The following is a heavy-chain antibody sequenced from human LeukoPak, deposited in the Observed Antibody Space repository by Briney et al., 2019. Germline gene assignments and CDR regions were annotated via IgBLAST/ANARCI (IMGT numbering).Heavy chain of an antibody. Sequence: PGGSLRLSCAASGFTFSSSGMHWVRQAPGKGLEWVAFIRYDGSNKYYADSVKGRFTISRDNSKNTLYLQMNSLRAEDTAVYYCANGYCTNGVCYPYYYYYMDVWGKGTTVTVSS. CDR3: ANGYCTNGVCYPYYYYYMDV. D-gene: IGHD2-8*01. V-gene: IGHV3-30*02. CDR1: GFTFSSSG. J-gene: IGHJ6*03. CDR2: IRYDGSNK.